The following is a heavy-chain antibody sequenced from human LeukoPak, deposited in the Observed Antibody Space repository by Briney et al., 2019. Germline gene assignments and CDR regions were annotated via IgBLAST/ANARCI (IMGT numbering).Heavy chain of an antibody. Sequence: GGSLRLSCAVSGFTFSSYSMSWVRQAPGKGLEWVSYISSGSSTISYADSVKGRFTISRDNAKNSLYLQMNSLRDEDTAVYYCATMIGAAPGYWGQGTLVTVSS. J-gene: IGHJ4*02. CDR2: ISSGSSTI. D-gene: IGHD1-26*01. CDR3: ATMIGAAPGY. CDR1: GFTFSSYS. V-gene: IGHV3-48*02.